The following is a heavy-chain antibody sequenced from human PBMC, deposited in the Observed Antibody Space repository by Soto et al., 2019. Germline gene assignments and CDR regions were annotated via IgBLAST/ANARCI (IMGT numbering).Heavy chain of an antibody. J-gene: IGHJ4*02. CDR3: ATTLYCTNGVCYDY. CDR2: TKDKANSYTT. Sequence: EVQLVESGGGLVQPGGSLRLSCAASGFTFSDHYMDWVRQAPGKGLEWVGRTKDKANSYTTYYAASVKGRFTISRDDSKNSLYLQINSLKTEDTAVYYCATTLYCTNGVCYDYWGQGTLVTVSS. V-gene: IGHV3-72*01. D-gene: IGHD2-8*01. CDR1: GFTFSDHY.